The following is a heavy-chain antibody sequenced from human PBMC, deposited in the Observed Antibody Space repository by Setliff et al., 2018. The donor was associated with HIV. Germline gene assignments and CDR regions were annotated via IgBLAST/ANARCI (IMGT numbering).Heavy chain of an antibody. V-gene: IGHV4-31*03. CDR2: IYYSGST. D-gene: IGHD2-15*01. J-gene: IGHJ1*01. Sequence: PSETLSLTCTVSGDYISSGGYYWSWIRQHPGKGLEWIGYIYYSGSTYYNPSLKSRVTISVDTSKKQFPLRLSSVTDADTAVYYCARDGRHDRNRWYVTYQYFKYWGQGTLVTVSS. CDR1: GDYISSGGYY. CDR3: ARDGRHDRNRWYVTYQYFKY.